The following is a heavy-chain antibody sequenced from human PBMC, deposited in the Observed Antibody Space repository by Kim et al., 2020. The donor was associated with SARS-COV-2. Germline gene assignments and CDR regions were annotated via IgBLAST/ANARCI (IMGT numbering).Heavy chain of an antibody. D-gene: IGHD3-10*01. Sequence: AESVKGRFTISRDNSKNTRYLEMSSLRAEETGVYYWVKDRGVRLGYFDYWGQGSLVTVSS. J-gene: IGHJ4*02. V-gene: IGHV3-64D*06. CDR3: VKDRGVRLGYFDY.